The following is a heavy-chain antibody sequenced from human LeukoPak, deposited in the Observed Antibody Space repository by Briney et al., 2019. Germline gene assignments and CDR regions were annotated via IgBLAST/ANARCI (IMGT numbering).Heavy chain of an antibody. J-gene: IGHJ4*02. CDR3: ARDIVGTRLGH. CDR1: GYTFTSYG. Sequence: ASVKVSCKASGYTFTSYGISWVRQAPGQGLEWMGIINPSGGSTSYAQKFQGRVTMTRDTSTSTVYMELSSLRSEDTAVYYCARDIVGTRLGHWGQGTLVTVSS. V-gene: IGHV1-46*01. CDR2: INPSGGST. D-gene: IGHD1-26*01.